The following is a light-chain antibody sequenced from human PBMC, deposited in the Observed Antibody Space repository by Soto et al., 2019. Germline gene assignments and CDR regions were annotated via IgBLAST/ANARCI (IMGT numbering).Light chain of an antibody. V-gene: IGKV3-20*01. CDR2: GAS. Sequence: EIVLTQSPDTLSLSPGERATLSCRASQSLSNNYLAWYQQKPGQAPRLVIYGASSRATGIPDRFSASGSGTDFTLTISRLEPEDFAVYYCQQYNNWPFTFGGGTKVDIK. CDR3: QQYNNWPFT. CDR1: QSLSNNY. J-gene: IGKJ4*01.